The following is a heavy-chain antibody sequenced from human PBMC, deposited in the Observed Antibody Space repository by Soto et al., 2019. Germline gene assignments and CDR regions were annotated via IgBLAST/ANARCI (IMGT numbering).Heavy chain of an antibody. D-gene: IGHD6-13*01. V-gene: IGHV1-24*01. J-gene: IGHJ4*02. CDR2: FDPEDGET. CDR1: GYTLTELS. Sequence: GASVKVSCKVSGYTLTELSMHWVRQAPGKGLEWMGGFDPEDGETIYAQKFQGRVTMTEDTSTDTAYMELSSLRSEDTAVYYCATDIRKRSSSWYYFDYWGQGTLVTVSS. CDR3: ATDIRKRSSSWYYFDY.